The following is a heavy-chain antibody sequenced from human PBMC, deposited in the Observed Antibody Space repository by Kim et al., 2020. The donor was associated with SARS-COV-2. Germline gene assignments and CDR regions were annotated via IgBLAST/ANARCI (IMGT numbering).Heavy chain of an antibody. CDR2: ISSSSSTI. CDR3: ARDLEDVWGSYSDY. J-gene: IGHJ4*02. Sequence: GGCLRLSCAASGFTFSSYSMNWVRQAPGKGLEWVSYISSSSSTIYYADSVKGRFTISRDNAKNSLYLQMNSLRDEDTAVYYCARDLEDVWGSYSDYWGQGTLVTVSS. D-gene: IGHD3-16*01. CDR1: GFTFSSYS. V-gene: IGHV3-48*02.